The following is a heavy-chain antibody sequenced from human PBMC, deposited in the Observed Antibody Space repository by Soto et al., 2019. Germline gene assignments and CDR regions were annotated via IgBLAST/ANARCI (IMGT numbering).Heavy chain of an antibody. CDR1: GGSVRRETSY. CDR2: ISYSGST. CDR3: ATRTAFRPLDC. V-gene: IGHV4-61*01. J-gene: IGHJ4*02. Sequence: PLATWSLCGTVSGGSVRRETSYWIWPRQPPGTGLECIGYISYSGSTNYNPSLKSRVTISVDTSKNQFSLKLSSVTAADTAVYYCATRTAFRPLDCWGQGTLVT.